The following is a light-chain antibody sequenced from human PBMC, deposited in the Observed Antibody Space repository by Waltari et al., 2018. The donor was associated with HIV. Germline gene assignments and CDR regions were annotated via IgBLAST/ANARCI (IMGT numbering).Light chain of an antibody. CDR2: DGV. J-gene: IGKJ2*01. Sequence: DLQLTQSPSSVSLSVGDRVTITCQATQDIKKKLNWYQQKPGKAPRLMVYDGVRLEEGVTSRFSGSGSGTDYSLTIDDLQPEDIGIYYCVQYDTLPYTFGRGTKVEVK. CDR3: VQYDTLPYT. CDR1: QDIKKK. V-gene: IGKV1-33*01.